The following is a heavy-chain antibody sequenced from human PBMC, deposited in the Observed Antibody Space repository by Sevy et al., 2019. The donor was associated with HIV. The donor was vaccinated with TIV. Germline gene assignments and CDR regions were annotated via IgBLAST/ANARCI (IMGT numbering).Heavy chain of an antibody. Sequence: SQTLSLTCAISGDTVSRNSGAWNWIRQSPSRGLEWLGRTYYRSKWYNDYAVSVKSRITINPDTSKNQFSLHLNSVTPEDTAVYYCARAYYDSSGHQDVLDIWGQGTMVTVSS. D-gene: IGHD3-22*01. V-gene: IGHV6-1*01. CDR1: GDTVSRNSGA. J-gene: IGHJ3*02. CDR2: TYYRSKWYN. CDR3: ARAYYDSSGHQDVLDI.